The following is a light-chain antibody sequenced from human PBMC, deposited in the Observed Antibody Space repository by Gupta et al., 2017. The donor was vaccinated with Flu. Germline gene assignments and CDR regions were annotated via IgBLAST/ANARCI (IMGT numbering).Light chain of an antibody. Sequence: SVTISCTGTSSDVGDYNYVSWYQHHPGEAPKLMIYDVSKRPAGVPDRFSGSKSGNTASLTISGRQAEDEADYYCCSDASSYTYVFGSGTKVTVL. CDR2: DVS. V-gene: IGLV2-11*01. CDR3: CSDASSYTYV. J-gene: IGLJ1*01. CDR1: SSDVGDYNY.